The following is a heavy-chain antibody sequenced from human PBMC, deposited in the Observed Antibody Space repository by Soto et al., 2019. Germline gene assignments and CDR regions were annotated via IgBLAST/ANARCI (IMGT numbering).Heavy chain of an antibody. CDR3: ARDSDNIVVVVAATFDAFDI. CDR1: GFTFSSYA. D-gene: IGHD2-15*01. V-gene: IGHV3-30-3*01. J-gene: IGHJ3*02. CDR2: ISYDGSNK. Sequence: GGSLRLSCAASGFTFSSYAMHWVRQAPGKGLEWVAVISYDGSNKYYADSVKGRFTISRDNSKNTLYLQMNSLRAEDTAVYYCARDSDNIVVVVAATFDAFDIWGQGTMVTVSS.